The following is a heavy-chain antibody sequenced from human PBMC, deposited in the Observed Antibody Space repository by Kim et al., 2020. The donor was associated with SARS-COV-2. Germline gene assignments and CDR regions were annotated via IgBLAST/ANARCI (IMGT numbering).Heavy chain of an antibody. CDR3: ARENRQDENTMVRGVNWFDP. Sequence: SETLSLTCTVSGGSISSSSYYWGWIRQPPGKGLEWIGSIYYSGSTYYNPSLKSRVTISVDTSKNQFSLKLSSVTAADTAVYYCARENRQDENTMVRGVNWFDPWGQGTLVTVSS. D-gene: IGHD3-10*01. CDR2: IYYSGST. V-gene: IGHV4-39*07. CDR1: GGSISSSSYY. J-gene: IGHJ5*02.